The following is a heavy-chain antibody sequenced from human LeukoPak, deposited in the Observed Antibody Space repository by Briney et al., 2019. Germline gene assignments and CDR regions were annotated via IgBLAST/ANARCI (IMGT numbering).Heavy chain of an antibody. CDR2: ISSSSSTI. D-gene: IGHD2-2*01. J-gene: IGHJ4*02. CDR1: GFTFSSYS. V-gene: IGHV3-48*01. CDR3: ARGRTLYDY. Sequence: GSLRLSCAASGFTFSSYSMNWVRQAPGKGLEWVSYISSSSSTIYYADSVKGRFTISRDNAKNSLYLQMNSLRAEDTAVYYCARGRTLYDYWGQGTLVTVSS.